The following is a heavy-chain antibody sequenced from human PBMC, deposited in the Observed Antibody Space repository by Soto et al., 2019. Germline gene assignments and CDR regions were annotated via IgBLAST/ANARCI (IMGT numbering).Heavy chain of an antibody. V-gene: IGHV1-3*01. D-gene: IGHD3-9*01. J-gene: IGHJ4*02. CDR3: ARGYDILTGYWKGDY. CDR2: INAGNGNT. Sequence: QVQLVQSGAEVKKPGASVKVSCETSRYRFTDYAMHWVRQAPGQSLEWMGWINAGNGNTKYSQNFQGRVTIAIDTSASTAYMELSSLRSEDTAVYYCARGYDILTGYWKGDYWGQGTLVTVSS. CDR1: RYRFTDYA.